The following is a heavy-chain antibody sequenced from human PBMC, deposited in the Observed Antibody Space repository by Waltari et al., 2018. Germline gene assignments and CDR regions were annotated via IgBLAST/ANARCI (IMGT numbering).Heavy chain of an antibody. CDR3: ARWIASGGTEVSKGFDP. CDR1: GGSIDDYY. J-gene: IGHJ5*02. CDR2: VYFRGTS. V-gene: IGHV4-59*01. D-gene: IGHD2-21*01. Sequence: QVHLQESGPGLVRPSETLSLTCTVSGGSIDDYYWSWLRQPPGKGLEWIGYVYFRGTSYYNPQQKGRVSISLDTFRKYFSLTLTSVTGADTAVYYCARWIASGGTEVSKGFDPWGQGMLVTVSS.